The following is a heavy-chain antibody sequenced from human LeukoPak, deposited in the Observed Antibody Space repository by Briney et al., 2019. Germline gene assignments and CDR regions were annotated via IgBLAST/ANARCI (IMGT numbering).Heavy chain of an antibody. D-gene: IGHD1-26*01. CDR3: ARDSGSYYYWFDP. Sequence: ASVTVSFKASGYTFTNYYMHWLRQARAQGLEGMGIINPSGGSTSYAQKFQGRVTMTRDTSKSTVYMELSSLRSEDTAVYYCARDSGSYYYWFDPWGQGTLVTVSS. CDR1: GYTFTNYY. CDR2: INPSGGST. J-gene: IGHJ5*02. V-gene: IGHV1-46*01.